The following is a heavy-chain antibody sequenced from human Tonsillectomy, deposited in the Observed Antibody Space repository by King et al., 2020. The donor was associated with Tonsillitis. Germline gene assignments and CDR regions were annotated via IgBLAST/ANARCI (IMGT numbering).Heavy chain of an antibody. J-gene: IGHJ3*01. V-gene: IGHV3-21*01. CDR3: ARDKGADYYDSGRGSFDV. CDR1: GFIFNAFS. CDR2: INYRSSSI. Sequence: QLVQSGGGLVQPGGSLRLSCAASGFIFNAFSMNWVRQAPGKGLEWGSSINYRSSSIYYADSVKGRFTFSRDNAKNSLYLQMNSLRAEDTAVYYCARDKGADYYDSGRGSFDVWGQGTMVTVAS. D-gene: IGHD3-22*01.